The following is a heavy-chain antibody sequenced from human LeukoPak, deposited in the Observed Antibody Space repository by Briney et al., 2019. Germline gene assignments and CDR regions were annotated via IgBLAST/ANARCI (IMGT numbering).Heavy chain of an antibody. CDR3: ARRNPYYHKDV. V-gene: IGHV4-38-2*01. J-gene: IGHJ6*03. CDR1: TYSISSGYY. D-gene: IGHD1-14*01. Sequence: PSETLSLTCAVSTYSISSGYYWGWVRQPPGKGLEWIGSIFHSGSTYYNPSLKSRVTISVDTSKNQFSLKLTSVTVADTAVYYCARRNPYYHKDVWGKGTTVTVSS. CDR2: IFHSGST.